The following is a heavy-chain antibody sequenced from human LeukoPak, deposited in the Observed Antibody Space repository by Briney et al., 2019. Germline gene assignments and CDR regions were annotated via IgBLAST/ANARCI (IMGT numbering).Heavy chain of an antibody. CDR1: GFTYGDYA. V-gene: IGHV3-49*03. CDR2: IRSKTYGATT. J-gene: IGHJ4*02. Sequence: GGSLRLSCSASGFTYGDYAVSWFRQAPGKGLEWVGFIRSKTYGATTEYAASVEGRFTISRDDSKSIAYLQMNGLKTEDTALYYCTRGSYGSGSYRFDSWGQGTLVTASS. CDR3: TRGSYGSGSYRFDS. D-gene: IGHD3-10*01.